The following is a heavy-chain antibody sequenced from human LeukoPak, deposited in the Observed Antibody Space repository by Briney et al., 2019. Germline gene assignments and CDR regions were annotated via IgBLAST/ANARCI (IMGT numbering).Heavy chain of an antibody. Sequence: GGSLRLSCAASGFTFSIYAMSWVRQAPGKGLEWVSAISGSGGSTYYADSVKGRLTISRDNSKNTLYLQMNSLRAEDTAVYYSAKPRVRGVLIFAFDSWGQGTMVTVSS. CDR1: GFTFSIYA. V-gene: IGHV3-23*01. CDR2: ISGSGGST. J-gene: IGHJ3*02. CDR3: AKPRVRGVLIFAFDS. D-gene: IGHD3-10*01.